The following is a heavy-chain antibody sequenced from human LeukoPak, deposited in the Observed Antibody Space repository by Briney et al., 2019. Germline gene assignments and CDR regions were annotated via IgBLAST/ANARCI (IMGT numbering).Heavy chain of an antibody. V-gene: IGHV3-21*01. CDR3: ARVKGTERDY. Sequence: PGGSLRLSCAASGFTFSTYSMNWVRQAPGKGLEWFSSISGSSTYIFYADSVKGRFTISRDNAKNSLYLQMNSLRVEDTVVYYCARVKGTERDYWGQGTLVTVSS. D-gene: IGHD3/OR15-3a*01. CDR1: GFTFSTYS. J-gene: IGHJ4*02. CDR2: ISGSSTYI.